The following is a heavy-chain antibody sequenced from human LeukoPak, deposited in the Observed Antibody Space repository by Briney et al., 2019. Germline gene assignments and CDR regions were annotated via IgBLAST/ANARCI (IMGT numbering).Heavy chain of an antibody. V-gene: IGHV3-23*01. J-gene: IGHJ5*02. CDR2: ISGSGGST. CDR3: AKVSGELLRYFDP. CDR1: GFTFSNYA. Sequence: GGSLRLSCAASGFTFSNYAMSWVRQAPGKGLEWVSGISGSGGSTYYADSVKGRFTISRDSSKNTLYLQMNSLRAEDTAVYYCAKVSGELLRYFDPWGQGTLVTVSS. D-gene: IGHD1-26*01.